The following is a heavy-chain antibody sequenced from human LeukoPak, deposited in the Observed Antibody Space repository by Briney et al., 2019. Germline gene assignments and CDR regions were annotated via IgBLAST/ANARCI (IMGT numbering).Heavy chain of an antibody. Sequence: PSGTLSLTCVVSGGSISSTEWWSWVRLPPGKGLEWIGEISRGGNTHYNPSLKSRVTILIDMSKNQFSLTLNSVNAADTAVYYCARVNWVPWFDPWGQGTLVTVSS. J-gene: IGHJ5*02. CDR3: ARVNWVPWFDP. D-gene: IGHD3-10*01. V-gene: IGHV4/OR15-8*02. CDR1: GGSISSTEW. CDR2: ISRGGNT.